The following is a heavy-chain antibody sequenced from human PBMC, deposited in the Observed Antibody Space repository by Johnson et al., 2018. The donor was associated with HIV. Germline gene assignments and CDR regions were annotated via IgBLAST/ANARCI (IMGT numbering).Heavy chain of an antibody. Sequence: QVLLVESGGGVVQPGRSLRLSCAASGFTFSSFGLHWVRQAPGKGLDWVAVIWYDGSNKYYTDSVKGRFTISRDNSKNTLYLQMNSLRAEDTAVYYCARRNAGGAFDIWGQGTMVTGAS. CDR1: GFTFSSFG. D-gene: IGHD2-2*01. CDR3: ARRNAGGAFDI. J-gene: IGHJ3*02. V-gene: IGHV3-33*01. CDR2: IWYDGSNK.